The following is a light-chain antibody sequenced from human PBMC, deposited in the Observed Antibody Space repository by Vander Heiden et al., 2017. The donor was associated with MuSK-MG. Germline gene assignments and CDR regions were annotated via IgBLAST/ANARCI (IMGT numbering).Light chain of an antibody. CDR3: QQSYSTPRT. CDR1: QSISSY. J-gene: IGKJ2*02. V-gene: IGKV1-39*01. CDR2: AAS. Sequence: DIQMTQSPSSLSASVGDRVTITVRASQSISSYLNWYQQKPGKAPKLLIYAASSLQSGVPSRFSGSGSGTDFTLTISSLQAEDVATYYCQQSYSTPRTFGQGTKLEIK.